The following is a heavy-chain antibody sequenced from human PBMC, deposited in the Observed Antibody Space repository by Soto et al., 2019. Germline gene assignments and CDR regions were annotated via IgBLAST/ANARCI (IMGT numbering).Heavy chain of an antibody. Sequence: PGGSLRLSCAASGFTFSSYAMSWVRQAPGKGLEWVSAISGSGGSTYYADSVKGRFTISRDNSKNTLYLQMNSLRAEDTAVYYCPREEEYYYYGMDVWGQGTTVTVSS. CDR2: ISGSGGST. V-gene: IGHV3-23*01. CDR1: GFTFSSYA. J-gene: IGHJ6*02. CDR3: PREEEYYYYGMDV. D-gene: IGHD1-26*01.